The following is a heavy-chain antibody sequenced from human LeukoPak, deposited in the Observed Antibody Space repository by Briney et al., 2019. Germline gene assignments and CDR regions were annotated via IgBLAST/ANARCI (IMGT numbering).Heavy chain of an antibody. Sequence: SETLSLTCTVSGGSISNWGWIRQPPGKGLEWIGSIYYSGTTYYNPSLKSRVTISADTSKNQFSLELSSVTAADTAVYYCARYCTSTSCFLKHVFDSWGQGTLDTVSS. D-gene: IGHD2-2*01. J-gene: IGHJ4*02. CDR3: ARYCTSTSCFLKHVFDS. CDR2: IYYSGTT. V-gene: IGHV4-39*01. CDR1: GGSISN.